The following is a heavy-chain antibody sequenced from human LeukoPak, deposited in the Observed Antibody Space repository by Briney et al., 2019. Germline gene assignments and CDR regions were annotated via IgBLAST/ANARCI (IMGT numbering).Heavy chain of an antibody. CDR2: IYSGGST. Sequence: GGSLRLSCAASGFTVRSNYMSWVRQARGKGLEWVSVIYSGGSTYYADSVKGRFTISRDNSKNTLYLQMNSLRAEDTAVYYCARDGFYFYGMDVWGQGTTVTVSS. CDR1: GFTVRSNY. D-gene: IGHD5-12*01. CDR3: ARDGFYFYGMDV. V-gene: IGHV3-53*01. J-gene: IGHJ6*02.